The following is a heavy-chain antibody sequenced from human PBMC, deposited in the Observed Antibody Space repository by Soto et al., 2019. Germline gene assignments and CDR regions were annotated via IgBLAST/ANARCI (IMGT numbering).Heavy chain of an antibody. Sequence: QVQLVQSGAEVKKPGASVKVSCKTSGFTFTNYGFSWVRQAPGEGLEWMGWISAYNGNTNYAQKFQGRVTMTTDTSSSTVYMELRSLRSDDTAVYYCSRNTYGNYDYWGQGTLVTVSS. J-gene: IGHJ4*02. D-gene: IGHD4-17*01. CDR1: GFTFTNYG. V-gene: IGHV1-18*01. CDR2: ISAYNGNT. CDR3: SRNTYGNYDY.